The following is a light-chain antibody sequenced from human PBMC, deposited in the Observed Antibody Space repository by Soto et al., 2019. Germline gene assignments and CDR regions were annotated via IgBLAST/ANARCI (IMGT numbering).Light chain of an antibody. V-gene: IGLV6-57*04. Sequence: NFMLTQPHSVSESPGKTVTISCTRSSGSIARNYVQWYQQRPGSAPTTVIYEDNQRPSGVPDRFSGSTDGSSNSASLTISGLQTEDEADYYCQSYDSSTVVFGGGTKVTVL. J-gene: IGLJ2*01. CDR3: QSYDSSTVV. CDR1: SGSIARNY. CDR2: EDN.